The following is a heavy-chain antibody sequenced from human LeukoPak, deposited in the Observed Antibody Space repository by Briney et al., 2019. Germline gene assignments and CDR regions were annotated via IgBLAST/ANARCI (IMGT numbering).Heavy chain of an antibody. J-gene: IGHJ4*02. Sequence: GGSLRLSCAASGFTFSSYSRNWVRQAPGKGLEWVSSISSSSYIYYADSVKGRFTISRDNAKNSLYLQMNSLRAEDTAVYYCARDLYYYDSSGYPPGYWGQGTLVTVSS. D-gene: IGHD3-22*01. CDR2: ISSSSYI. CDR3: ARDLYYYDSSGYPPGY. V-gene: IGHV3-21*01. CDR1: GFTFSSYS.